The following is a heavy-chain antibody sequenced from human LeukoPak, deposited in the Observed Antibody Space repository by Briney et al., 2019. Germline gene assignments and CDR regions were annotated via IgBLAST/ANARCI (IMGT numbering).Heavy chain of an antibody. V-gene: IGHV3-30*04. CDR1: GFTFSSYA. J-gene: IGHJ5*02. CDR2: ISYDGSNK. CDR3: ARVPGP. Sequence: GGSLRLSCAASGFTFSSYAMHWVRQAPGKGLEWVAVISYDGSNKYYADSVKGRFTIPRDNSKNTLYLQMNSLRAEDTAVYYCARVPGPWGQGTLVTVSS.